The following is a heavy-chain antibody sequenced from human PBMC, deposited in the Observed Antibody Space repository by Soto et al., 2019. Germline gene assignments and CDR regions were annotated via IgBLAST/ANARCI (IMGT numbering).Heavy chain of an antibody. D-gene: IGHD3-3*01. V-gene: IGHV1-3*01. CDR1: GYTFTSYA. CDR2: INAGNGNT. J-gene: IGHJ5*02. CDR3: ARGVTIFGVGPGDWFDP. Sequence: QVQLVQSGAEVKKPGASVKVSCKASGYTFTSYAMHWVRQAPGQRLEWMGWINAGNGNTKYSQKFQGRVTITRDTSATKAYMELRSLRSEDTAVYNFARGVTIFGVGPGDWFDPGGQSALVTVSS.